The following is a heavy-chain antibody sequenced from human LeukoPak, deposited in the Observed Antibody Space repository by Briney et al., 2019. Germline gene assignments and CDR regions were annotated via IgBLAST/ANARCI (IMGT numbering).Heavy chain of an antibody. J-gene: IGHJ4*02. V-gene: IGHV4-39*01. CDR1: GGSISSSSYY. CDR3: ARRERTAVAGKRQSTFDY. Sequence: SETLSLTCTVSGGSISSSSYYWGWIRQPPGKGLEWIGSIYYSGSTYYNPSLKSRVTISVDTSKNQFSLKLSSVTAADTAVYYCARRERTAVAGKRQSTFDYWGQGTLVTVSS. D-gene: IGHD6-19*01. CDR2: IYYSGST.